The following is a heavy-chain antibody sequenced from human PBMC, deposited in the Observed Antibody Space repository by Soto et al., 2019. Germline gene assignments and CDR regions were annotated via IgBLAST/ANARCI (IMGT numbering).Heavy chain of an antibody. Sequence: SETLSLTCAVSGGSISSGGYSWSWIRQPPGKGLEWIGYIYHSGSTYYNPSLKSRVTISVDRSKNQFSLKLSSVTAADTAVYYCAGGIAAAGLESGMDVWGQGTTVTVSS. CDR1: GGSISSGGYS. CDR2: IYHSGST. CDR3: AGGIAAAGLESGMDV. D-gene: IGHD6-13*01. J-gene: IGHJ6*02. V-gene: IGHV4-30-2*01.